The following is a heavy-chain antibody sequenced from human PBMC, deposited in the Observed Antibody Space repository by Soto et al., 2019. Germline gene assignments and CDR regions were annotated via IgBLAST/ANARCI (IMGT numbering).Heavy chain of an antibody. CDR3: ASAIMITFGGVIATDY. CDR2: ISYDGSNK. CDR1: GFTFSSYA. J-gene: IGHJ4*02. Sequence: GGSLRLSCAASGFTFSSYAMHWVRQAPGKGLEWVAVISYDGSNKYYADSVKGRFTISRDNSKNTLYLQMNSLRAEDTAVYYCASAIMITFGGVIATDYWGQGTLVTVSS. D-gene: IGHD3-16*02. V-gene: IGHV3-30-3*01.